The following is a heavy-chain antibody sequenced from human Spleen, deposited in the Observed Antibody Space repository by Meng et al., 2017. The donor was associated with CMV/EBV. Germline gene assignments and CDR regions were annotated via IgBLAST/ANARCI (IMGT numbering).Heavy chain of an antibody. D-gene: IGHD6-6*01. CDR3: AGSISRPGTFDV. J-gene: IGHJ3*01. CDR1: YIGYY. V-gene: IGHV1-2*02. Sequence: YIGYYMHWVRQAPGQGPEWMGWINLNSGGTNYAQRFQGRVTVTRDTSISTFYMELNRLTSDDTAVYYCAGSISRPGTFDVWGQGTMVTVSS. CDR2: INLNSGGT.